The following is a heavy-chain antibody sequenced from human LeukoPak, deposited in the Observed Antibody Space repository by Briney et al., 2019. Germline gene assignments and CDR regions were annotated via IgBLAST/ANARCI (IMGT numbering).Heavy chain of an antibody. J-gene: IGHJ4*02. CDR3: ARGNPPYYFNY. D-gene: IGHD1-14*01. CDR2: INPNGGST. Sequence: ASVTVSFKASGYTFTSYYMHWVRQAPGQGREWMGLINPNGGSTTYAQKFQGRVTMTRDTSTSTVYMNLSSLRSEDTAVYSCARGNPPYYFNYWGQGTLVTVSS. V-gene: IGHV1-46*01. CDR1: GYTFTSYY.